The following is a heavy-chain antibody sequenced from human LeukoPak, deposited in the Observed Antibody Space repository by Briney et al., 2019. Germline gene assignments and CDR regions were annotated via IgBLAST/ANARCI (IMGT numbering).Heavy chain of an antibody. CDR3: ARDLGLGRSWYGGDF. CDR2: ISNDGRDK. D-gene: IGHD6-13*01. CDR1: GFTFSSYA. J-gene: IGHJ4*02. V-gene: IGHV3-30*04. Sequence: PGGSLRLSCAASGFTFSSYAVHWVRQAPGKGLEWVAIISNDGRDKYYADSVKGRFTLSRDNSKYTVYLQMNSLTPEDTAVYYCARDLGLGRSWYGGDFWGQGTLVTVSS.